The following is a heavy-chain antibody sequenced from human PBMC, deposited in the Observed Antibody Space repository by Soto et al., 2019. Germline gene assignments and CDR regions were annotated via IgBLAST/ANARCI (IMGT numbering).Heavy chain of an antibody. Sequence: EVQLVESGGGLVQPGGSLRLSCAASGFTFSSYSMNWVRQAPGKGLEWVSYISSSSSTIYYADSVKGRFTISRDNAKTSLYLQMISLRDEDTAVYYCARTLEYSAYDSFPTGYYYYGMDVWGQGTTVTVSS. V-gene: IGHV3-48*02. J-gene: IGHJ6*02. CDR2: ISSSSSTI. CDR1: GFTFSSYS. D-gene: IGHD5-12*01. CDR3: ARTLEYSAYDSFPTGYYYYGMDV.